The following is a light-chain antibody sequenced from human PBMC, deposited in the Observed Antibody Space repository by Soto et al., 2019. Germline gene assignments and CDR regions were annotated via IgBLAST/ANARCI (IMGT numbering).Light chain of an antibody. CDR3: SSYTTSSTVV. V-gene: IGLV2-14*03. CDR1: SSDVGGYNF. J-gene: IGLJ1*01. Sequence: QSVLTQPASVFGSPGQSITISCTGTSSDVGGYNFVSWYQQHPGKAPKLMIYEVSNRPSGVSNRFSGSKSGNTASLTISGPQPEDEADYYCSSYTTSSTVVFGTGTKVTVL. CDR2: EVS.